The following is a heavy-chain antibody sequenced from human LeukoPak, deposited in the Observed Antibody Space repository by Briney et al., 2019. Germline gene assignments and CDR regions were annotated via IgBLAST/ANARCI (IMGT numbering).Heavy chain of an antibody. CDR2: MNPNSGNT. Sequence: ASVKVSCKASGYTFTSYDINWVRQATGQGLEWMGWMNPNSGNTGYAQKFQGRVTMTRNTFISTAYMELSSLRSEDTAVYYCARGLDYYDSSGYLAHFDYWGQGTLVTVSS. CDR3: ARGLDYYDSSGYLAHFDY. V-gene: IGHV1-8*01. D-gene: IGHD3-22*01. CDR1: GYTFTSYD. J-gene: IGHJ4*02.